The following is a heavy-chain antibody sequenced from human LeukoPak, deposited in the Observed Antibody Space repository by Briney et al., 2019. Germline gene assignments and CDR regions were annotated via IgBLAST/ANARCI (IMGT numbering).Heavy chain of an antibody. CDR3: ARGLEMASVLGY. Sequence: ASVKVSCKASGYTFTGYYIHWVRQAPGQGLEWMGWINPDSGGTNYAQKFQGRVTMTRDTPISTAYMDLSRLRSDDTAVYYCARGLEMASVLGYWGQGTLVTVP. J-gene: IGHJ4*02. V-gene: IGHV1-2*02. D-gene: IGHD5-24*01. CDR2: INPDSGGT. CDR1: GYTFTGYY.